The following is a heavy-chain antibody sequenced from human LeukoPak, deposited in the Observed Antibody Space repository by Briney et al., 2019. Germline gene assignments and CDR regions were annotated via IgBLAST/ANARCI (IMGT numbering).Heavy chain of an antibody. CDR1: GGSISSSSYY. CDR3: AGYFVPSTVVKS. CDR2: IYYSGST. J-gene: IGHJ4*02. V-gene: IGHV4-39*01. Sequence: SETLSLTRTVSGGSISSSSYYWGWIRQPPGKGLEWIGSIYYSGSTYYNPSLKSRVTISVDTSKNQFSLKLSSVTAADTAVYSCAGYFVPSTVVKSWGQGTLVTVSS. D-gene: IGHD4-23*01.